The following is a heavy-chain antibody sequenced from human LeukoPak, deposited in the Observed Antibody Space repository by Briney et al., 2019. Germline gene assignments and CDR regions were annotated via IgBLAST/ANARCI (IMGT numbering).Heavy chain of an antibody. D-gene: IGHD6-6*01. Sequence: GGSLRLSCAASGFTFSNYAMTWVRQAPGKGLEWVSSLSGSGGSTYYADSVKGRFTISRDNPKNTLYLEMNNLRAEDTAVYYCANSYTSSSRTPFDCWGQGTLVTVSS. CDR3: ANSYTSSSRTPFDC. CDR2: LSGSGGST. V-gene: IGHV3-23*01. CDR1: GFTFSNYA. J-gene: IGHJ4*02.